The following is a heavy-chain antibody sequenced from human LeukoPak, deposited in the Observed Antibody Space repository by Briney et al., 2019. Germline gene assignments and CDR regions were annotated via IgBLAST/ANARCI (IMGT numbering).Heavy chain of an antibody. D-gene: IGHD1-26*01. Sequence: GGSLRLSCAASGSTFSSYALTWVRQAPGKGLEWVSAISGGGGSAYYADSVKGRFTISRDSSMNTLYLQMNSLTAGDTAVYYCAKAVGATRGYYYSGMGVWGQGTTVTVSS. V-gene: IGHV3-23*01. J-gene: IGHJ6*02. CDR3: AKAVGATRGYYYSGMGV. CDR1: GSTFSSYA. CDR2: ISGGGGSA.